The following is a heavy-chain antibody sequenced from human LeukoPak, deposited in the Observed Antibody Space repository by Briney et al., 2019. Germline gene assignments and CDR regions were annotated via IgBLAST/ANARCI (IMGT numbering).Heavy chain of an antibody. CDR2: IYTSGST. D-gene: IGHD3-16*01. V-gene: IGHV4-61*02. CDR3: ARGRFTPIDY. Sequence: PSETLSLTCTVSGGSISSGSYYWSWVRQPAGKGLEWIGRIYTSGSTNYNPSLKSRVTISVDTSKNQFSLKLSSVTAADTAVYYCARGRFTPIDYWGQGTLVTVSS. CDR1: GGSISSGSYY. J-gene: IGHJ4*02.